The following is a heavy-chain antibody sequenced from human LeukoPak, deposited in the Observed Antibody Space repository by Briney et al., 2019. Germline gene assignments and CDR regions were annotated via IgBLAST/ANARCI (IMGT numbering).Heavy chain of an antibody. CDR2: ISSSSKYI. J-gene: IGHJ4*02. V-gene: IGHV3-21*01. CDR1: GFTFGDYA. Sequence: GGSLRLSCTTSGFTFGDYAMSWVRQAPGKGLEWVSSISSSSKYIHYADSVKGRFTISRDNAKNSLYLQMNSLRAEDTAVYYCAREPFWSGYFSNLHFDYWGRGTLVTVSS. CDR3: AREPFWSGYFSNLHFDY. D-gene: IGHD3-3*01.